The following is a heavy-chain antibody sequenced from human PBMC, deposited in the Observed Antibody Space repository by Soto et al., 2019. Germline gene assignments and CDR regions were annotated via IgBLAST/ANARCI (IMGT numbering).Heavy chain of an antibody. Sequence: QVQLVQSGAEVKKPGASVKVSCKASGYTFTSYGISWVRQAPGQGLEWMGWISAYNGNTNYAQKLQGRVTMTTDTSTTTAYMELRSLRSDDTAVYYCARDSTIPIDILTGYYLRPPQNNYMDVWGKGTTVTVSS. CDR1: GYTFTSYG. D-gene: IGHD3-9*01. CDR2: ISAYNGNT. J-gene: IGHJ6*03. CDR3: ARDSTIPIDILTGYYLRPPQNNYMDV. V-gene: IGHV1-18*01.